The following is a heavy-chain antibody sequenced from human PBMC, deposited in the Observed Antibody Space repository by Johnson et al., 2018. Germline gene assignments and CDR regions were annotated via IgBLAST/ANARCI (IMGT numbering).Heavy chain of an antibody. CDR1: GFASNAW. V-gene: IGHV3-15*01. CDR2: IKSKTDGETA. CDR3: TTERTDV. Sequence: VRLVQSGGGLVKPGGSLRLSCTGSGFASNAWMSWIRQAPGKGLEWVGRIKSKTDGETADYAAPVIGRFTISRDDSKNTLYLQMNRLKTEDTGVYYCTTERTDVWGQGTTVTVSS. J-gene: IGHJ6*02.